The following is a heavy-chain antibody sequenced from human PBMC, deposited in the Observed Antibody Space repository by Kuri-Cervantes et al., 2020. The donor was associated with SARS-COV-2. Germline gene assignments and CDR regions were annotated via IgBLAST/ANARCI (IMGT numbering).Heavy chain of an antibody. V-gene: IGHV3-21*04. CDR1: GFTFNTYT. J-gene: IGHJ4*02. Sequence: GGSLRLSCAASGFTFNTYTMNWVRQAPGKGLEWVSSISSSSSYIYYADSVKGRFTISRDNAKSSLYLQMNSLRAEDAAVYYCARGYSSSFIDYWGQGTLVTVSS. D-gene: IGHD6-13*01. CDR2: ISSSSSYI. CDR3: ARGYSSSFIDY.